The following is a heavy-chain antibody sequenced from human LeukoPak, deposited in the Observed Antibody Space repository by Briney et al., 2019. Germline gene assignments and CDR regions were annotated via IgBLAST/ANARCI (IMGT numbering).Heavy chain of an antibody. V-gene: IGHV4-39*01. CDR3: AKHQESMIRGVLYHMDV. Sequence: SETLSLTCTVSGGSITSPTYYWGWIRQPPGKGLEWIGSIYYSGNTYYSPSLKSRLTISVDTSKNQFSLRLSSVTAADTAVYYCAKHQESMIRGVLYHMDVWGKGTTVSISS. J-gene: IGHJ6*03. D-gene: IGHD3-10*01. CDR2: IYYSGNT. CDR1: GGSITSPTYY.